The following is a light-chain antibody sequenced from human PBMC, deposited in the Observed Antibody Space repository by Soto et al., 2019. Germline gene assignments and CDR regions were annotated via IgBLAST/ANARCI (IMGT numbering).Light chain of an antibody. V-gene: IGKV3-11*01. Sequence: PGERAPLSCRASQSVSRYLAWYQQKPGQAPRLLIYDASNRATGIPARFSGGGSGTDFTLTISSLEPEDFAVYYCQQRSDWPPITFGQGTRLEIK. CDR2: DAS. CDR1: QSVSRY. J-gene: IGKJ5*01. CDR3: QQRSDWPPIT.